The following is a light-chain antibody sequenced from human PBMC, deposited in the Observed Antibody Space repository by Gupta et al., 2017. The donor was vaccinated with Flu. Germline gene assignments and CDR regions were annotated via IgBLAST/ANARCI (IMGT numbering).Light chain of an antibody. CDR3: QQYNDWPPLLT. J-gene: IGKJ4*01. V-gene: IGKV3-15*01. CDR2: GAS. CDR1: QSLSSN. Sequence: EIVVTQSPATLSVSPGERATLSCRASQSLSSNLAWYQQKPGQAPRLLIYGASTRATGIPARFSGSGSGTEFTLTLSSLQSEDFAVYSCQQYNDWPPLLTFGGGTKVEIK.